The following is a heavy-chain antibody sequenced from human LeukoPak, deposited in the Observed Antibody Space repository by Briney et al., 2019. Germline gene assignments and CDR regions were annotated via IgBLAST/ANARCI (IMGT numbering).Heavy chain of an antibody. Sequence: GRSLRLSCAASGFTFSSYGMHWVRQAPGKGLEWVAVIWYDGSNKYYADSVKGRFTISRDNSKNTLYLQMNSLRAEDTAVYYCARDRRRYCSSTSCYTDYWGLGTLVTVSS. CDR1: GFTFSSYG. CDR3: ARDRRRYCSSTSCYTDY. CDR2: IWYDGSNK. D-gene: IGHD2-2*02. J-gene: IGHJ4*02. V-gene: IGHV3-33*01.